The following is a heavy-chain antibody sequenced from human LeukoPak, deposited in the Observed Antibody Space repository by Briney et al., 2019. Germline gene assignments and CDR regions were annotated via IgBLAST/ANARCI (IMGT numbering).Heavy chain of an antibody. J-gene: IGHJ4*02. D-gene: IGHD6-6*01. CDR1: GFTDSSNY. Sequence: GGSLRLSCAASGFTDSSNYRSWVRQAPGKGLEWVSVIYSGGSTYYADSVKGRFTISRDNSKNTLYLQMNSLRADDTAVYYCARESSSFLDYWGQGTLVTVSS. CDR3: ARESSSFLDY. CDR2: IYSGGST. V-gene: IGHV3-53*01.